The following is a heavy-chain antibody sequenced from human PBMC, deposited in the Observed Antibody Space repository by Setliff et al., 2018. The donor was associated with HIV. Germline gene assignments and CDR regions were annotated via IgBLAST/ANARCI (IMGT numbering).Heavy chain of an antibody. Sequence: SETLSLTCSVSGASITSHNWSWIRQAAGKGLEWIGRIYTRGNTNYNPSLRSRVTMSVDTSKNHFSLKLSSVTALDTAVYYCARKLPGMGYFDYWGQGTLVTVSS. J-gene: IGHJ4*02. CDR3: ARKLPGMGYFDY. CDR2: IYTRGNT. D-gene: IGHD1-7*01. V-gene: IGHV4-4*07. CDR1: GASITSHN.